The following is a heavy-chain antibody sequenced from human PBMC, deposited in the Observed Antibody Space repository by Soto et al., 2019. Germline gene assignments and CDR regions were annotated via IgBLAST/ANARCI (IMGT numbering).Heavy chain of an antibody. CDR2: IWYDGSNK. CDR3: GRDGALGDTAVVDS. Sequence: QVQLVESGGGVGQPGKSLRLSCAASGFMFSTYGMHWVRQAPGKGLEWVAVIWYDGSNKYHGDSLRSRFTTSRDNSKKTLYLQINNLRAEDTAVYYCGRDGALGDTAVVDSWGQGTLVTVSS. CDR1: GFMFSTYG. J-gene: IGHJ4*02. D-gene: IGHD5-18*01. V-gene: IGHV3-33*01.